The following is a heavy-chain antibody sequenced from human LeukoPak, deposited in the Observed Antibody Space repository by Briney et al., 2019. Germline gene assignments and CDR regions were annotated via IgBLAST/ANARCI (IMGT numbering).Heavy chain of an antibody. V-gene: IGHV4-39*07. CDR1: GGSISSNYYY. Sequence: SETLSLTCTVSGGSISSNYYYWGWIRQPPGKGLEWIGEINHSGSTNYNPSLKSRVTISVDTSKNQFSLKLSSVTAADTAVYYCARGRVFWGQGTLVTVSS. CDR3: ARGRVF. CDR2: INHSGST. J-gene: IGHJ4*02. D-gene: IGHD2-8*01.